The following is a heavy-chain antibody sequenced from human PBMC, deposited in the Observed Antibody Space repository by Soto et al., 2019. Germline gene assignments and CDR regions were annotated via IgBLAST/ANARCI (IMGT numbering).Heavy chain of an antibody. V-gene: IGHV6-1*01. CDR1: GDSVSSNSAA. CDR2: TYYRSKWYN. D-gene: IGHD3-9*01. Sequence: PSQTLSLTCAISGDSVSSNSAAWNWIRQSPSRGLEWLGRTYYRSKWYNDYAVSVKSRITINPDTSKNQFSLQLNSVTPEDTAVYYCARAVVLTGYYNGDYFDYWGQGTLVTVSS. J-gene: IGHJ4*02. CDR3: ARAVVLTGYYNGDYFDY.